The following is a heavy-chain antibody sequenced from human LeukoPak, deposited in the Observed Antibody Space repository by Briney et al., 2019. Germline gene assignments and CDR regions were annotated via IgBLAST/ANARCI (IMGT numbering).Heavy chain of an antibody. D-gene: IGHD3-10*01. CDR3: AKPAITMVRGAIPNDY. CDR2: IRYDGSNK. V-gene: IGHV3-30*02. Sequence: PGGSLRLSCAASGFTFSSYGMHWVRQAPGKGLEWVAFIRYDGSNKYYADSVKGRFTISRDNSKNTLYLQMNSLRAEDTAVYYCAKPAITMVRGAIPNDYWGQGTLVTVSS. J-gene: IGHJ4*02. CDR1: GFTFSSYG.